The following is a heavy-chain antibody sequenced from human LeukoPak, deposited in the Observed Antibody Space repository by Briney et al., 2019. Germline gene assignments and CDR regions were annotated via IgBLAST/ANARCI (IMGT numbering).Heavy chain of an antibody. V-gene: IGHV4-34*01. CDR3: ARTRRYLTMTYYFDY. D-gene: IGHD3-9*01. Sequence: PSETLSLTCAVYGGSFSGYYWSWIRQPPGKGLEWIGEINHSGSTNYNPSLKSRVTISVDTSKNQFSLKLSSVTAADMAVYYCARTRRYLTMTYYFDYWGQGTLVTVSS. CDR1: GGSFSGYY. CDR2: INHSGST. J-gene: IGHJ4*02.